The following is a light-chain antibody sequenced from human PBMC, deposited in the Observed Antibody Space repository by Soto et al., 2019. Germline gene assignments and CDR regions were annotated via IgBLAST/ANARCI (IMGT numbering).Light chain of an antibody. J-gene: IGKJ5*01. V-gene: IGKV1-13*02. CDR2: DVS. Sequence: AIQLTQSPSSLSASVGDRVTITCRASQDIRGALAWYQQKPGKAPKILIYDVSILESGVPSRFSGSSSGTDFTLTISSLQPGYFATYYCQQFNSYPITFGPGTRQEIK. CDR3: QQFNSYPIT. CDR1: QDIRGA.